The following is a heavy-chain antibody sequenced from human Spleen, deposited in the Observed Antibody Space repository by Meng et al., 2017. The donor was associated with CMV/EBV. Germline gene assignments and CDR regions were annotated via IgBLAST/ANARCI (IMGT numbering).Heavy chain of an antibody. Sequence: SETLSLTCTVSGGSISSSSYYWSWIRQPPGKGLEWLGYIYYSGSTKYNPFLKSRVTISIDTSKNQFSLKLSSVTAADTAVYYCAREWGQHLDYWGQGTLVTVSS. CDR2: IYYSGST. CDR1: GGSISSSSYY. V-gene: IGHV4-61*01. CDR3: AREWGQHLDY. J-gene: IGHJ4*02. D-gene: IGHD3-16*01.